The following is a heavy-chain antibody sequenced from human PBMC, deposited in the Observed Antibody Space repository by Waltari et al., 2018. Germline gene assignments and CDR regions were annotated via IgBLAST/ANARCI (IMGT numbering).Heavy chain of an antibody. J-gene: IGHJ4*02. CDR1: GASISSLNYY. V-gene: IGHV4-39*01. CDR2: LYYGGST. Sequence: QLHLQESGPGLVKPSETLSLTCTVSGASISSLNYYWGWVRQPPGKGLEWIGNLYYGGSTYYNPSLQRRVNMSIDASKNQLSLSLTSVSAADTATYYCASFNAWNFDLAYWGQGTLVTVSS. D-gene: IGHD1-7*01. CDR3: ASFNAWNFDLAY.